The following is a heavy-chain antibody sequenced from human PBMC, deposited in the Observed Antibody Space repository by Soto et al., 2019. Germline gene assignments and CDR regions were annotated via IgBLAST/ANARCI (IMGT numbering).Heavy chain of an antibody. Sequence: QVQLVQSGAEVKKPGASVKVSCKASGYTFTSYAMHWVRQAPGQRLEWMGWINAGNGNTKYSQKFQGRVTITRDTSASTAYMELSSLRSEDTAVYYCARELSLTTLLFYHYYGMDVWGQGTTVTVSS. J-gene: IGHJ6*02. CDR3: ARELSLTTLLFYHYYGMDV. D-gene: IGHD4-17*01. CDR2: INAGNGNT. V-gene: IGHV1-3*01. CDR1: GYTFTSYA.